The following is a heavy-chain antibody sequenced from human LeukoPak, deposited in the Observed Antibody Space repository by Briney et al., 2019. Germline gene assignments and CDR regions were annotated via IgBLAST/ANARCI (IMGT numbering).Heavy chain of an antibody. Sequence: GGSLRLSCAASGYTFNRHAMSWVRQAPGKGLEWVSAISGSGGSTYYADSVKGRFTISRDNSKNTLYLQMNSLRAEDTAVYYCAKSAWGDYYYYGMDVWGQGTTVTVSS. CDR2: ISGSGGST. CDR1: GYTFNRHA. J-gene: IGHJ6*02. CDR3: AKSAWGDYYYYGMDV. D-gene: IGHD7-27*01. V-gene: IGHV3-23*01.